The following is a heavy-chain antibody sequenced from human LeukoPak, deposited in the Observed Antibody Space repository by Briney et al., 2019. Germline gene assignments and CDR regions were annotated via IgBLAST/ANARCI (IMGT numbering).Heavy chain of an antibody. Sequence: SQTLSLTCAISGDSVSSDSVAWNWIRQSPSRGLEWLGRTYYRSKWYNDYAVSVKSRIIINPDTSKNQFSLQLNSVTPEDTAVYYCAGGRIWGSGTNDYWGQGTLVTVSS. D-gene: IGHD7-27*01. CDR3: AGGRIWGSGTNDY. CDR1: GDSVSSDSVA. J-gene: IGHJ4*02. CDR2: TYYRSKWYN. V-gene: IGHV6-1*01.